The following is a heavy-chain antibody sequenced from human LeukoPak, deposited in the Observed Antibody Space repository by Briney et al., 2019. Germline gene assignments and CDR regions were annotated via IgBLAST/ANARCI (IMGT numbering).Heavy chain of an antibody. D-gene: IGHD4-17*01. CDR3: VKREYGDEPYYYYGMDV. J-gene: IGHJ6*02. CDR2: ISSNGGST. V-gene: IGHV3-64D*06. CDR1: GFPFSSYA. Sequence: GGSLRLSCSASGFPFSSYAMHWVRQAPGKGLEYVSAISSNGGSTYYADSVKGRFTISRDNSKNTLYLQMSSLRAEDTAVYYCVKREYGDEPYYYYGMDVWGQGTTVTVSS.